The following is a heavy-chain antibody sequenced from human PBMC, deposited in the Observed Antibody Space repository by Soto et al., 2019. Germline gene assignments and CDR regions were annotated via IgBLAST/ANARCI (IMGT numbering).Heavy chain of an antibody. CDR2: IYYSGST. Sequence: SETLSLTCTVSGGSISSGGYYWSWIRQHPGKGLEWIGYIYYSGSTYYNPSLKSRVTISVDTSKNQFSLKLSSVTAADTAVYYCARAGRDCSGGSCYSWGDYYYMDVWGKGTTVTVSS. CDR1: GGSISSGGYY. J-gene: IGHJ6*03. V-gene: IGHV4-31*03. CDR3: ARAGRDCSGGSCYSWGDYYYMDV. D-gene: IGHD2-15*01.